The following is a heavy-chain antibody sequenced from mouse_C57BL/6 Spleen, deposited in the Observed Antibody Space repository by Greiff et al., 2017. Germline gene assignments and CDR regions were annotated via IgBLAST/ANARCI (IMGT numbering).Heavy chain of an antibody. D-gene: IGHD1-1*01. J-gene: IGHJ4*01. CDR1: GFTFSDYG. V-gene: IGHV5-15*01. CDR3: ARQSGSLYYAMDY. Sequence: EVQRVESGGGLVQPGGSLKLSCAASGFTFSDYGMAWVRQAPRKGPEWVAFISNLAYSIYYAATVTGRFTISRENAKNTLYLEMSSLRSEDTAMYYCARQSGSLYYAMDYWGQGTSVTVSS. CDR2: ISNLAYSI.